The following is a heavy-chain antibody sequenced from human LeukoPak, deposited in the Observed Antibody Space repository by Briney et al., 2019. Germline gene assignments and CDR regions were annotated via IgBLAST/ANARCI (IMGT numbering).Heavy chain of an antibody. J-gene: IGHJ3*02. Sequence: GGSLRLSCAAPGFSFSSYSINWVRQAPGRGLEWVSSISASGNYIYYADSVKGRFTISRDSAENSLYLQMNSLGAEDTAVYYCARGLYYYGTDAFDIWGQGTMVTVS. D-gene: IGHD3-16*01. CDR3: ARGLYYYGTDAFDI. V-gene: IGHV3-21*01. CDR1: GFSFSSYS. CDR2: ISASGNYI.